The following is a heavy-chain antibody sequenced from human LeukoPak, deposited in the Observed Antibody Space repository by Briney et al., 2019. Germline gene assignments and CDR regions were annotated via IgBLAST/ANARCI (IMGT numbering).Heavy chain of an antibody. CDR3: ARNGGGYSYGYGDAFDI. CDR1: GYSISSGYY. V-gene: IGHV4-38-2*02. J-gene: IGHJ3*02. Sequence: PSETLSLTCTVSGYSISSGYYWGWIRQPPGKGLGWFGSIYHSGSTYYNPSLKSRVTISVDTSKNQFSLKLSSVTAADTAVYYCARNGGGYSYGYGDAFDIWGQGTMVTVSS. D-gene: IGHD5-18*01. CDR2: IYHSGST.